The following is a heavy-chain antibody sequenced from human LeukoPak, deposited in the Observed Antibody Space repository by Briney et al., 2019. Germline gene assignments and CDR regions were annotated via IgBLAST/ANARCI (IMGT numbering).Heavy chain of an antibody. CDR2: ISDDNTYI. V-gene: IGHV3-21*01. CDR3: ARNDYTQNRWYCVDY. J-gene: IGHJ4*02. D-gene: IGHD4-23*01. Sequence: GGSLRLSCAASGFTLSSYSMNWVRQAPGKGLEWVSSISDDNTYIYYSDSVKGRFTISRDNSKSSLYLQMNDLRAEDTAVYYCARNDYTQNRWYCVDYWGQGTLVTVS. CDR1: GFTLSSYS.